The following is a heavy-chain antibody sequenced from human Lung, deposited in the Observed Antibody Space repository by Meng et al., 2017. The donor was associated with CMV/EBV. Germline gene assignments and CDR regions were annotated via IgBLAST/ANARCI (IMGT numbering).Heavy chain of an antibody. J-gene: IGHJ6*02. V-gene: IGHV3-15*01. CDR2: IKSKTDGGTT. CDR1: GFTFSNAW. Sequence: GESLKISCAASGFTFSNAWMSWVRQAPGKGLEWVGRIKSKTDGGTTDYASPVKGRFTISRDDSKNTLYLQMNSLKTEDTAVYYCTTEEYFSYYYGMDVWGQGXTVTV. CDR3: TTEEYFSYYYGMDV. D-gene: IGHD2/OR15-2a*01.